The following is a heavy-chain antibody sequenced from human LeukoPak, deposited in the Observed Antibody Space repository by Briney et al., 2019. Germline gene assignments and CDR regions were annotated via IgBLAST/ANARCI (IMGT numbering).Heavy chain of an antibody. D-gene: IGHD1-26*01. V-gene: IGHV3-74*01. CDR3: ARGNSGSSGLWDS. Sequence: GGSLRLSCVASGFSISTYWMHWVRQAPGKGLVWVSRINPYGSSTNYADSVKGRFTISRDSARNTVYLQMNSLRADDTAVYCCARGNSGSSGLWDSWGQGTPVTVSS. J-gene: IGHJ4*02. CDR1: GFSISTYW. CDR2: INPYGSST.